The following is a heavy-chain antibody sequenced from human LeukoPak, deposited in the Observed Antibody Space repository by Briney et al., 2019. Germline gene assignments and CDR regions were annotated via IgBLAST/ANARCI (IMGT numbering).Heavy chain of an antibody. V-gene: IGHV3-7*01. CDR3: ARDVWTGVAVSDY. D-gene: IGHD6-19*01. CDR1: GFTFSSYW. Sequence: GGSLRLSCVASGFTFSSYWMTWVRQAPGKGLEWLANIKEDGSIQYYLDSVRGRFTISRDNAKTSVYLQLNSMRADDTAVYYCARDVWTGVAVSDYWGQGTLVTVSS. CDR2: IKEDGSIQ. J-gene: IGHJ4*02.